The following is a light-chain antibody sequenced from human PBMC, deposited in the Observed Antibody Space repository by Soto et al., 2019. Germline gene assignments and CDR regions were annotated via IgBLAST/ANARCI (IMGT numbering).Light chain of an antibody. CDR2: GAT. Sequence: EIVLTQSPGTLSLSPGERATLSCRASHSVTSDYLAWYQQKPGQAPRLLIYGATKRATGIPDRFSGSGSGTDFTLTISRLAREDFAVYYCQQYGSSPTTFGQGTKVDIK. J-gene: IGKJ1*01. V-gene: IGKV3-20*01. CDR1: HSVTSDY. CDR3: QQYGSSPTT.